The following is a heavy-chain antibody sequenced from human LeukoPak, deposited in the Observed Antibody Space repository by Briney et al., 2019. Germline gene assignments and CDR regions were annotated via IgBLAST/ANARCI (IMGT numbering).Heavy chain of an antibody. Sequence: GASVKVSCKASGYTFTGYYMHWVRQAPGQGLEWMGWINPNSGGTNYAQKFQGRVTMTRDTSISTAYMELSRLRSDDTAVYYCARGPLPYDFSARGFDYWGQGTLVTVSS. CDR3: ARGPLPYDFSARGFDY. CDR1: GYTFTGYY. V-gene: IGHV1-2*02. J-gene: IGHJ4*02. CDR2: INPNSGGT. D-gene: IGHD3-3*01.